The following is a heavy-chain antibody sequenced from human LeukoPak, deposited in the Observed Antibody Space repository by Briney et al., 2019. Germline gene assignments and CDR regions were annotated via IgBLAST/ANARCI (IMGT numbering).Heavy chain of an antibody. Sequence: GGSLRLSCAASGFTLSSYSMNWVRQAPGKGLEWVSSISSSSSYIYYADSVKGRFTISRDNAKNSLYLQMNSLRAEDTAVYYCARGKDCSSTSCYESADYWGQGTLVTVSS. CDR3: ARGKDCSSTSCYESADY. CDR2: ISSSSSYI. V-gene: IGHV3-21*01. D-gene: IGHD2-2*01. J-gene: IGHJ4*02. CDR1: GFTLSSYS.